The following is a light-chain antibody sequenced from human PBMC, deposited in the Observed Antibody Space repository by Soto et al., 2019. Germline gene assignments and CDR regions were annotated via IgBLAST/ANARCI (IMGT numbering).Light chain of an antibody. CDR1: SSNIGSNI. CDR3: ETWDDSMTGVV. CDR2: SRN. V-gene: IGLV1-44*01. Sequence: QSVLTQPPSASGTPGQRVTISCSGSSSNIGSNIVNWYQQLPGTAPKLLIYSRNQRPSGVPDRFSASKSGTSASLAISGLQSEDEADYYCETWDDSMTGVVFGGGTKSPS. J-gene: IGLJ3*02.